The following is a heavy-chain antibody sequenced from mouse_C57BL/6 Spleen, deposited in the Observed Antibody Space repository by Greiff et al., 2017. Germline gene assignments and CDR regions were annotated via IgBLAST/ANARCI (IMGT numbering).Heavy chain of an antibody. Sequence: VMLVESGPELVKPGASVKISCKASGYAFSSSWMNWVKQRPGKGLEWIGRIYPGDGDTNYNGKFKGKATLTADKSSSTAYMQLSSLTSEDSAVYFCARDTTVGFDYWGQGTTLTVSS. CDR2: IYPGDGDT. J-gene: IGHJ2*01. CDR3: ARDTTVGFDY. V-gene: IGHV1-82*01. CDR1: GYAFSSSW. D-gene: IGHD1-1*01.